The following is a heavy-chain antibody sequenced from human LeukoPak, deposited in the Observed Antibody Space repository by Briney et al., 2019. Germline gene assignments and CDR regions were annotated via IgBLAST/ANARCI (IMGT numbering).Heavy chain of an antibody. J-gene: IGHJ4*02. CDR3: ASRPSFYYYGSGRHFDY. Sequence: PSETLSLTCTVSSGSISTSNYYWGWVRQPPGKALEWIGNIFYSGSTYYNPSLKSRVTISVGTSKNQFSLKPSSVTAADTAVYYCASRPSFYYYGSGRHFDYWGQGTLVTVSS. V-gene: IGHV4-39*01. CDR2: IFYSGST. D-gene: IGHD3-10*01. CDR1: SGSISTSNYY.